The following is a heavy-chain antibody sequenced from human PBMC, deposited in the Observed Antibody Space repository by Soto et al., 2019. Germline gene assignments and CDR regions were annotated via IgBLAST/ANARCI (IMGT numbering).Heavy chain of an antibody. CDR3: ATRDYDILTGYLHI. CDR2: INADSGET. J-gene: IGHJ1*01. V-gene: IGHV1-2*02. Sequence: QAHLVQSGAEVRKPGASVKVSCQALEHTSTIYYIHWVRQARGQGLEWMGWINADSGETTYAGGFRGRVTFPRDTSTSTFHMELSRLRLDEPAMYFCATRDYDILTGYLHIWGQGTLITVSS. CDR1: EHTSTIYY. D-gene: IGHD3-9*01.